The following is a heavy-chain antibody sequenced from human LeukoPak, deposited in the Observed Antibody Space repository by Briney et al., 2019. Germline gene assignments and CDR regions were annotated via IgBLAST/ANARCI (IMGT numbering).Heavy chain of an antibody. CDR2: IKQDGSEK. CDR1: GFTFSSYG. Sequence: PGGSLRLSCAASGFTFSSYGMSWVRQAPGKGLEWVANIKQDGSEKYYVDSVKGRFTISRDNAKNSLYLQMNSLRAEDTAVYYCPKGFSNRGTYWGDIDYWGQGTLVTVSS. J-gene: IGHJ4*02. D-gene: IGHD1-26*01. V-gene: IGHV3-7*01. CDR3: PKGFSNRGTYWGDIDY.